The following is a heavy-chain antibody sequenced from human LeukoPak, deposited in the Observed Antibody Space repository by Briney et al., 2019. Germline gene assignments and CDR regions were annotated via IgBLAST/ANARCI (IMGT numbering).Heavy chain of an antibody. CDR3: ARVGLTIFGDIDY. Sequence: GGSLRLSCAASGFTFSSHPMHWVRQAPGKGLEWVSYISSSGSTIYYADSVKGRFTISRDNAKNSLYLQMNSLRAEDTAVYYCARVGLTIFGDIDYWGQGTLVTVSS. CDR1: GFTFSSHP. J-gene: IGHJ4*02. V-gene: IGHV3-48*04. D-gene: IGHD3-3*01. CDR2: ISSSGSTI.